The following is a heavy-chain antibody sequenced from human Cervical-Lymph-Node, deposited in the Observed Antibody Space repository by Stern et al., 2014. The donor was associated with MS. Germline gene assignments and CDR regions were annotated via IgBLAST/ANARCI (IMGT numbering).Heavy chain of an antibody. CDR3: ALWQWNNWFDP. D-gene: IGHD6-19*01. CDR1: GYTFTDYY. V-gene: IGHV1-2*06. J-gene: IGHJ5*02. CDR2: INPNSGGT. Sequence: QMQLVQSGAEVKKPGASVKVSCKASGYTFTDYYLHWVRQAPGQGLEWMGRINPNSGGTKYAQKFQDRVTMTRDTSISTASMELSRLRSDDTAIYFCALWQWNNWFDPWGQGTLVTVSS.